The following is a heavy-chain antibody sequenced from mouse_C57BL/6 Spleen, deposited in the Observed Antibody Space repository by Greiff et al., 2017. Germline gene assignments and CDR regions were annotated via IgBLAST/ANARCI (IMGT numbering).Heavy chain of an antibody. CDR2: IYPGSGNT. Sequence: VQLQQSGAELVKPGASVKLSCKASGYTFTSYWITWVKQRPGQGLEWIGDIYPGSGNTNYNEKFKDKATLTADTSSSTAYMQLSSLTSEDSAVYYCASTALVGGYFDYWGQGTPVTVSA. CDR1: GYTFTSYW. CDR3: ASTALVGGYFDY. J-gene: IGHJ2*01. D-gene: IGHD1-2*01. V-gene: IGHV1-55*01.